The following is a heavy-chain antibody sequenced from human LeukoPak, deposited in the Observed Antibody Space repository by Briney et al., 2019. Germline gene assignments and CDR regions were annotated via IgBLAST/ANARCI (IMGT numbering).Heavy chain of an antibody. V-gene: IGHV4-39*01. CDR3: ARRPHGSGSYYNPLPFDY. CDR2: IYYSGST. CDR1: TFSSYA. D-gene: IGHD3-10*01. J-gene: IGHJ4*02. Sequence: TFSSYAMSWVRQAPGKGLEWIGSIYYSGSTYYNPSLKSRVTISVDTSKNQFSLKLSSVTAADTAVYYCARRPHGSGSYYNPLPFDYWGQGTLVTVSS.